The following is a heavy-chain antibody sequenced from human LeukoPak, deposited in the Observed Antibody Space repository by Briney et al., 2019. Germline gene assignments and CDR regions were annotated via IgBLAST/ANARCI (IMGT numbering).Heavy chain of an antibody. Sequence: ASVDVSCKASEYTFTDCYIHWGRQGPGQGLEWMGCVNLNSGATNYAQKFQGRVTMTRDTSITTPYLQLTRLTSDDPALYYCARDSSTGRERRGYFDPWGQGALVAVPS. CDR3: ARDSSTGRERRGYFDP. CDR1: EYTFTDCY. J-gene: IGHJ4*02. CDR2: VNLNSGAT. V-gene: IGHV1-2*02. D-gene: IGHD2-2*01.